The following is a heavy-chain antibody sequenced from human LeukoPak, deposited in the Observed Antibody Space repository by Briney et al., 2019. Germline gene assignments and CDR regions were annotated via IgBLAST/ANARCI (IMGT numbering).Heavy chain of an antibody. J-gene: IGHJ4*02. V-gene: IGHV3-7*01. CDR3: ARDYYYDSSGYPHGY. D-gene: IGHD3-22*01. CDR2: IKQDGSEK. Sequence: GGSLRLSCAASGFTFSTYAMSWVRQAPGKGLEWVANIKQDGSEKDYVDSVKGRFTISRDNAKNSLYLQMNSLRAEDTAVYYCARDYYYDSSGYPHGYWGQGTLVTVSS. CDR1: GFTFSTYA.